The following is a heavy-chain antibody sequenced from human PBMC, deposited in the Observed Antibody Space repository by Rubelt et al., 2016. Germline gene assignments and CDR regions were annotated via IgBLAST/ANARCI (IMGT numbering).Heavy chain of an antibody. D-gene: IGHD6-6*01. CDR1: GYFISSGYY. Sequence: QVQLQESGPGLVKPSETLSLSCTVSGYFISSGYYWGWIRQPPGKGLEWIGSIYHSGSTYYNPSLESRVTISVDTSKNQFSLKLSAVTAADTAVYYCARHIDSSSSSNLGYYYYYMDVWGKGTTVTVSS. J-gene: IGHJ6*03. CDR2: IYHSGST. V-gene: IGHV4-38-2*02. CDR3: ARHIDSSSSSNLGYYYYYMDV.